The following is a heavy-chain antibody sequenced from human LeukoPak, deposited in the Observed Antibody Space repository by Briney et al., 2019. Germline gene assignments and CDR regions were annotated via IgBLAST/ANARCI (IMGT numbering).Heavy chain of an antibody. CDR3: ARDFAGGFDY. J-gene: IGHJ4*02. D-gene: IGHD2-15*01. V-gene: IGHV3-48*03. CDR1: GFTFTGYE. CDR2: ISTGGGSI. Sequence: GGSLRLSCAASGFTFTGYEMNWVRQAPGKGLEWVSYISTGGGSISYAHSVKGRFIISRDNAKNSLYLQMNSLRAEDTALYYCARDFAGGFDYWGQGSLVTVSS.